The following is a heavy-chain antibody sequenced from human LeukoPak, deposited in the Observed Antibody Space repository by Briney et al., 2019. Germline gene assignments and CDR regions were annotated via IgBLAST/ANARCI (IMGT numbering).Heavy chain of an antibody. CDR2: ISSSGSTI. J-gene: IGHJ4*02. CDR1: GFTFSSYE. V-gene: IGHV3-48*03. CDR3: AKGWYSSSWYGISRFDY. D-gene: IGHD6-13*01. Sequence: GGSLRLSCAASGFTFSSYEMNWVRQAPGKGLEWVSYISSSGSTIYSADSVKGRFTISRDNSKNSLYLQMNSLRTEDTALYYCAKGWYSSSWYGISRFDYWGQGTLVTVSS.